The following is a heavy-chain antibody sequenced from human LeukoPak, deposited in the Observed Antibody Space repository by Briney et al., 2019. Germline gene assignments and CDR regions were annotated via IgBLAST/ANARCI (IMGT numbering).Heavy chain of an antibody. J-gene: IGHJ4*02. D-gene: IGHD3-10*01. CDR2: ISGSGSTI. CDR1: GFTFSDYY. V-gene: IGHV3-11*04. Sequence: GGSLRLSCAASGFTFSDYYMSWIRQAPGNGLEWVSYISGSGSTIYYSDSVKGRFTLSRDNAKNSLYLQMNRLRVEDTAVYFCAREDYYYASGFWGQGTLVTVSS. CDR3: AREDYYYASGF.